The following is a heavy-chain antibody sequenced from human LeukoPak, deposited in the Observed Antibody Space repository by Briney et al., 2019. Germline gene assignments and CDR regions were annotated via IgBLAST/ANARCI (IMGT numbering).Heavy chain of an antibody. J-gene: IGHJ6*03. CDR1: GYSFTSYW. Sequence: GESLKISCEGSGYSFTSYWIGWVRQMPGKGLEWMGIIYPGDSDTRYSPSFQGQVTISADKSISTAYLQWSSLKASDTAMYYCARGEQLPKYYYYYYMDVWGKGTTVTVSS. CDR2: IYPGDSDT. D-gene: IGHD2-2*01. CDR3: ARGEQLPKYYYYYYMDV. V-gene: IGHV5-51*01.